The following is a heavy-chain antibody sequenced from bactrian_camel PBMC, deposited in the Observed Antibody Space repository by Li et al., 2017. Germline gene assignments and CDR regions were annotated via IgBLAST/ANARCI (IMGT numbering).Heavy chain of an antibody. Sequence: DVQLVESGGGLVQPGGSLRLSCAASGFTFSSYYMSWVRQVPGKGLEWLGGISSSGGRTDYADSVTDRFYIYRDNGRNTLYLKLNNLEIEDTAMYYCSIAHFGEWSPSSPRGQGTQVTVS. J-gene: IGHJ4*01. CDR2: ISSSGGRT. D-gene: IGHD1*01. V-gene: IGHV3S40*01. CDR3: SIAHFGEWSPSSP. CDR1: GFTFSSYY.